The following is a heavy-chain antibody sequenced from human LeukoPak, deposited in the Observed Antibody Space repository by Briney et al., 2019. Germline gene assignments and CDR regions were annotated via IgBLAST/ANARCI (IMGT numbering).Heavy chain of an antibody. CDR3: AELGITMIGGV. J-gene: IGHJ6*04. D-gene: IGHD3-10*02. Sequence: GALRLSCAASGFTFRNYGMHWVRQAPGKGLEWVAVISYDGSKKYYADSVKGRFTISRDNSKNSLYLQMNSLRAEDTAVYYCAELGITMIGGVWGKGTTVTISS. CDR1: GFTFRNYG. V-gene: IGHV3-30*18. CDR2: ISYDGSKK.